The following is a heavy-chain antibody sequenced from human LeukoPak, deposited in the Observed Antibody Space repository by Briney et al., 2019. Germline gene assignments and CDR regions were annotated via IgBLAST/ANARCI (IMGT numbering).Heavy chain of an antibody. CDR2: ISNSGSTI. J-gene: IGHJ4*02. V-gene: IGHV3-11*01. CDR3: ARTDGSVPLGHFDY. Sequence: GGSLRLSCAASGLTFSDCYMSWIRQAPGKRLEWVSYISNSGSTIVYTDSVKGRFTISRDNAKNSLYLQMNSLRAEDTAVYYCARTDGSVPLGHFDYWGQGTLVTVSS. CDR1: GLTFSDCY. D-gene: IGHD1-26*01.